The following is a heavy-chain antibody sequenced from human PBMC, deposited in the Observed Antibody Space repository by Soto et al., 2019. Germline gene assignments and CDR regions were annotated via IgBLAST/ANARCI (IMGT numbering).Heavy chain of an antibody. CDR3: ASKYSSSSGYYYYGMDV. Sequence: PGESLKISCKGSGYSFTSYWISWVSQMPGKGLEGMGRIDPSDSYTNYSPSFQGHVTISADKAISTAYLQWSSLKASDTAMYYCASKYSSSSGYYYYGMDVWGQGTTVTVSS. CDR1: GYSFTSYW. CDR2: IDPSDSYT. D-gene: IGHD6-6*01. J-gene: IGHJ6*02. V-gene: IGHV5-10-1*01.